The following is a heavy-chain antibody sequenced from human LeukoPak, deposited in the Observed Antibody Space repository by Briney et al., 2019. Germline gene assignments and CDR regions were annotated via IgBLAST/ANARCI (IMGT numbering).Heavy chain of an antibody. V-gene: IGHV3-64D*06. CDR2: ISSNGGST. CDR3: VKGDRVVGPFLMITFGGAKYYFDY. Sequence: GGSLRLSCSASGFTFSSYAMHWVRQAPGKGLEYVSAISSNGGSTYYADSVKGRFTISRDNSKNTLYPQMSSLRAEDTAVYYCVKGDRVVGPFLMITFGGAKYYFDYWGQGTLVTVSS. D-gene: IGHD3-16*01. J-gene: IGHJ4*02. CDR1: GFTFSSYA.